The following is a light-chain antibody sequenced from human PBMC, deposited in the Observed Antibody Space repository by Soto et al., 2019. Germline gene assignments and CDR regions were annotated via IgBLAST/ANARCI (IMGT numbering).Light chain of an antibody. J-gene: IGKJ1*01. CDR3: QQRSNWPWT. Sequence: ETVLTQSQVTLSLSQLYRLPLXHMTSQTVGSNYLAWYQQKPGQAPRVLTHGAPWRATGIPARFSGSGSGTDFTLTISSLQPEDFAVYYCQQRSNWPWTFGQGTKVDIK. CDR2: GAP. V-gene: IGKV3D-20*02. CDR1: QTVGSNY.